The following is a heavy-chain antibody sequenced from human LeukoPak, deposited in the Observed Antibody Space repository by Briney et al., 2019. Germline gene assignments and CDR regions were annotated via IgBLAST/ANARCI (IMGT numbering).Heavy chain of an antibody. D-gene: IGHD2-2*03. CDR1: GFTFSSAW. Sequence: GGSLRLSCAASGFTFSSAWMSWVRQAPGKGLEWVGRVKSKADGGTTEYAAPVKGRFTISRENAKNSLYLQMNSLRAGDTAVYYCARGVGWMTNWGQGTLVTVSS. J-gene: IGHJ4*02. CDR2: VKSKADGGTT. CDR3: ARGVGWMTN. V-gene: IGHV3-15*01.